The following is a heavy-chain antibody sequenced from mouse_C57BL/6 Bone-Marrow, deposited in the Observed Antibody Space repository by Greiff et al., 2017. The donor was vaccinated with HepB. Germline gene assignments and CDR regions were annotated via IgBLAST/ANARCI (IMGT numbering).Heavy chain of an antibody. CDR3: ARSERCGLPLAY. J-gene: IGHJ3*01. CDR2: IYPGSGST. V-gene: IGHV1-55*01. D-gene: IGHD2-4*01. CDR1: GYTFTSYW. Sequence: QVQLQQSGAELVKPGASVKMSCKASGYTFTSYWITWVKQRPGQGLEWIGDIYPGSGSTNYNEKFKSKATLTVDTSSSTAYMQLSSLTSEDSAVYYCARSERCGLPLAYWGQGTLVTVSA.